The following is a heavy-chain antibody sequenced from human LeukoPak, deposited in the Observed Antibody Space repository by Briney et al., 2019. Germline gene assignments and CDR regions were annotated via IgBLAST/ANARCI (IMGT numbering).Heavy chain of an antibody. Sequence: PSETLSLTCAVYGGSFSGNYWSWIRQPPGKGLEWIGEINHSGSTNYNPSLKSRVTISEDTSKNQFSLKLSSVTAADTAVYYCAGPGYCSSTSCYSSHYYYGTDVWGQGTTVTVSS. J-gene: IGHJ6*02. V-gene: IGHV4-34*01. CDR2: INHSGST. CDR1: GGSFSGNY. CDR3: AGPGYCSSTSCYSSHYYYGTDV. D-gene: IGHD2-2*01.